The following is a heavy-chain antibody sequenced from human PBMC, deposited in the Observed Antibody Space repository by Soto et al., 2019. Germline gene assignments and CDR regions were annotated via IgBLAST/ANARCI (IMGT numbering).Heavy chain of an antibody. D-gene: IGHD5-12*01. Sequence: QALSLTCAISGGIVSSNSAAWNWIRQSPSRGLEWLGRTYYRSKWYNDYAVSVKSRITINPDTSKNQFSLQLNSVTPEDTAVYYCARDLLGIVATTYYFDYWGQGTLVTVSS. CDR2: TYYRSKWYN. V-gene: IGHV6-1*01. CDR3: ARDLLGIVATTYYFDY. CDR1: GGIVSSNSAA. J-gene: IGHJ4*02.